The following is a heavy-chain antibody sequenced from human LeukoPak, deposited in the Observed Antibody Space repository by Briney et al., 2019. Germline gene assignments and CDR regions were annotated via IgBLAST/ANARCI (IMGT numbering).Heavy chain of an antibody. J-gene: IGHJ5*02. Sequence: SQNLSLTCTVSGGSISSGDYYWSWIRQHPGKGLEWIGYVSHSGPTDINPSLKSRATISVDTSTNQFSLRLTSVTAADTAIYYCARDSRLRGTNWFDPWGQGTLVTVSS. CDR1: GGSISSGDYY. V-gene: IGHV4-31*03. D-gene: IGHD4-17*01. CDR3: ARDSRLRGTNWFDP. CDR2: VSHSGPT.